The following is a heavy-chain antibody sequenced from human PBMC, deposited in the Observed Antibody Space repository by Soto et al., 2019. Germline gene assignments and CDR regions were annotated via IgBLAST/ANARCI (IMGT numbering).Heavy chain of an antibody. CDR2: IYSSGRT. CDR1: GGSINSGEYY. V-gene: IGHV4-31*03. Sequence: QVQLQESGPGLVKPSQTLSLTCSMSGGSINSGEYYWNWIRQCPGKGLEWIGYIYSSGRTHYNPSLKSRINISLDTSNNLLSLKLSSVTAADTAVYYCARMGLHLGELSRNWFDPWGRGTLVTVSS. D-gene: IGHD3-16*02. J-gene: IGHJ5*02. CDR3: ARMGLHLGELSRNWFDP.